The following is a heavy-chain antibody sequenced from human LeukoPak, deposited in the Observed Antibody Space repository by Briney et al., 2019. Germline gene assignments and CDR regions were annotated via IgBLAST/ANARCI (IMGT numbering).Heavy chain of an antibody. Sequence: GGSLRLSCVGSGFNFDNYYMSWVRQAPGKGLEWVADIRHDGSDVYNVDSVRGRFTISRDNAKNSVFLQMNSLKDEDTAVYYCVRDGSGSDFSLDHWGQGTLVTVSS. D-gene: IGHD3-10*01. CDR1: GFNFDNYY. V-gene: IGHV3-7*04. J-gene: IGHJ4*02. CDR3: VRDGSGSDFSLDH. CDR2: IRHDGSDV.